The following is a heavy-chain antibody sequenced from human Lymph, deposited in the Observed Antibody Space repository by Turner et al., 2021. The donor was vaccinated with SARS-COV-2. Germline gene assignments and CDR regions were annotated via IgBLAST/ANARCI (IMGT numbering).Heavy chain of an antibody. V-gene: IGHV3-30*18. J-gene: IGHJ6*02. D-gene: IGHD3-3*01. Sequence: QVQLVESGGRVVQPGMSLRLSCAASGFTFSSYGMHWVRQAAGKGLEWVAVISYDGSNKYYADYVKGRFTISRDNSKNTLYLQMNSLRAEDTAVYYCAKVRSIFGVVIGGMDVWGQGTTVTVYS. CDR2: ISYDGSNK. CDR1: GFTFSSYG. CDR3: AKVRSIFGVVIGGMDV.